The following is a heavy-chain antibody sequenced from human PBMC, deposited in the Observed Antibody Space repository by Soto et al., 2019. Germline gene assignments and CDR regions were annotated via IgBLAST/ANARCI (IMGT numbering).Heavy chain of an antibody. CDR3: ARDLWVEPELYYYGVDV. J-gene: IGHJ6*02. CDR1: GDSISSADYY. V-gene: IGHV4-30-4*01. Sequence: SETLSLTCTVSGDSISSADYYWSWIRQTPGKGLEWIGHIFYSGTTYYNPSLKSRLTISVDTSKNHFSLRLTSVTAADTAVYYCARDLWVEPELYYYGVDVWGQGTTVTVSS. CDR2: IFYSGTT. D-gene: IGHD1-1*01.